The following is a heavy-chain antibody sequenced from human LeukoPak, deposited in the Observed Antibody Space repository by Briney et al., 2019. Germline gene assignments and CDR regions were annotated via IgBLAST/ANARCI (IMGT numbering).Heavy chain of an antibody. CDR3: ARGTAAAANRNWFDS. J-gene: IGHJ5*01. CDR1: GGTLSSYA. V-gene: IGHV1-69*04. CDR2: IIPILGIA. Sequence: GASVKVSCKASGGTLSSYAISWVRQAPGQGLEWMGRIIPILGIANYAQKFQGRVTFTADKSTSTAYMELSSLRAEDTAVYFCARGTAAAANRNWFDSWGQGTLVTVSS. D-gene: IGHD6-13*01.